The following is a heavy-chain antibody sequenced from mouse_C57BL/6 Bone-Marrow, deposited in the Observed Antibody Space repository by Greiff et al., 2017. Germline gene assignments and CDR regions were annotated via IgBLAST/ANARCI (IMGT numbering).Heavy chain of an antibody. J-gene: IGHJ2*01. CDR3: ARLYAYYFDY. CDR1: GYTFTNYW. CDR2: IYPGGGYT. D-gene: IGHD2-3*01. V-gene: IGHV1-63*01. Sequence: LQESGAELVRPGTSVKMSCKASGYTFTNYWIGWAKQRPGHGLEWIGDIYPGGGYTNYNEKFKGKATLTADKSSSTAYMQFSSLTSEDSAIYYCARLYAYYFDYWGQGTTLTVSS.